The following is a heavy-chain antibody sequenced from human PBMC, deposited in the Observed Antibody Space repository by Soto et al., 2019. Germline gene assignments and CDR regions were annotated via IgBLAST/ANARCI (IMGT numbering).Heavy chain of an antibody. J-gene: IGHJ6*02. CDR3: ATQTISYTWDV. Sequence: HVQLQESGPGLVKPSGTLSLTCAVSGGSISSTKWWTWVRQPPGKGLEWIAEISHSEGSNYNPSPKRRVAMSLDNSKHQSSLRLSSVTAADTAVYYGATQTISYTWDVWGQGTTVTVS. CDR2: ISHSEGS. V-gene: IGHV4-4*02. CDR1: GGSISSTKW. D-gene: IGHD4-4*01.